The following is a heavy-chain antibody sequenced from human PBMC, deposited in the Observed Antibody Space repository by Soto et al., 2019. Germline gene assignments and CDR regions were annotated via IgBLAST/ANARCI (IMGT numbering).Heavy chain of an antibody. CDR1: GGTFSSFA. D-gene: IGHD2-21*02. CDR3: ARGVVPANLRDALSV. V-gene: IGHV1-69*12. Sequence: QVQLVQSGAEVKKPGSSVKVSCKASGGTFSSFAVIWVRQAPGLGLEWMGGIIPVFETTNYAQKFQGRVTITADESTTTAYMELSGLTSDDTAIYYCARGVVPANLRDALSVWGTGTTVTVSS. J-gene: IGHJ6*04. CDR2: IIPVFETT.